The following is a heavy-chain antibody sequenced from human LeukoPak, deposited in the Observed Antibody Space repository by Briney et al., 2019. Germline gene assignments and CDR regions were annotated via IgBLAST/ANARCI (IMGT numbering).Heavy chain of an antibody. J-gene: IGHJ4*02. CDR3: ARAPGGYCSSTSCRETDY. D-gene: IGHD2-2*01. CDR1: GGTFSSYA. CDR2: IIPIFGTA. Sequence: SVKVSCKASGGTFSSYAISWVRQAPGQGLEWMGGIIPIFGTANYAQKFQGRVTITADESTSTAYMELSSLRSEDTAVYYCARAPGGYCSSTSCRETDYWGQGTLVSVSS. V-gene: IGHV1-69*01.